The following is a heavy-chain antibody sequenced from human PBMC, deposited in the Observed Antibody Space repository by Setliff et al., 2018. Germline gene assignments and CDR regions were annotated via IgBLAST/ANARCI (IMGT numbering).Heavy chain of an antibody. D-gene: IGHD2-21*02. CDR2: FNRTRKI. Sequence: PSETLSLTCEVSGGSFSDYYWSWIRQSPGKGLEWLGDFNRTRKIDYSPSLKSRLTISVDTSKKQFSLHLNSVTAADTAMYYCAGGGRDCGGDCYQDDAFDIWGQGTMVTVSS. J-gene: IGHJ3*02. CDR3: AGGGRDCGGDCYQDDAFDI. CDR1: GGSFSDYY. V-gene: IGHV4-34*01.